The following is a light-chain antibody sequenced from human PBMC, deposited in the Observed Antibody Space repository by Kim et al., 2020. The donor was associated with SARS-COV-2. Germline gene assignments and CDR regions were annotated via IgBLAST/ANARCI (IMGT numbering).Light chain of an antibody. J-gene: IGKJ1*01. CDR2: AAS. CDR1: QSINSF. CDR3: QQTYSTPRT. V-gene: IGKV1-39*01. Sequence: DIQMTQSPSSLSASVADRVTITCRASQSINSFLNWYQQKPGKAPKLLIYAASSLQSWVPSRFSGSGSGTDFTLTISSLQPEDFATYFCQQTYSTPRTFGQGTKVDIK.